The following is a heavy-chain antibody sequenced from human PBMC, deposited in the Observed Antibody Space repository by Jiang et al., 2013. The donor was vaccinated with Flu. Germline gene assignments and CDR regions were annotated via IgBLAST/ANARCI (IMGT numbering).Heavy chain of an antibody. Sequence: RLSCVASGFTFSSYAMHWVRQAPGKGLEWVAVISYDGSNKYYADSVKGRFTISRDNSKNTLYLQMNSLRAEDTAVYYCASGGGSRDGYNFGSLQLSPSWGQGTLVTVSS. CDR1: GFTFSSYA. D-gene: IGHD5-24*01. CDR3: ASGGGSRDGYNFGSLQLSPS. V-gene: IGHV3-30*01. J-gene: IGHJ4*02. CDR2: ISYDGSNK.